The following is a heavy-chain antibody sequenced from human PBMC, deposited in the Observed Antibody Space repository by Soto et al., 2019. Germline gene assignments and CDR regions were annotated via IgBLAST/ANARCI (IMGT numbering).Heavy chain of an antibody. V-gene: IGHV3-23*01. CDR3: AKEIVAGAYVESSAFDF. CDR2: IDGSGGDR. Sequence: EVQLLESGGDLVQPGGSLRLSCAASGFTFSSYDMGWVRQAPGKGLEWVSVIDGSGGDRSLADSVKGRFTISRDNSKNTLYMQMDRRKVEDTARYFCAKEIVAGAYVESSAFDFWGQGTLVTVSS. D-gene: IGHD3-22*01. J-gene: IGHJ4*02. CDR1: GFTFSSYD.